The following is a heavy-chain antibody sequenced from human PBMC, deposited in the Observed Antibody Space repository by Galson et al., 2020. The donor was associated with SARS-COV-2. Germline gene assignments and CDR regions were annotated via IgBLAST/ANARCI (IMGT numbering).Heavy chain of an antibody. V-gene: IGHV3-21*01. CDR2: NTSGNNYI. J-gene: IGHJ3*01. CDR1: GFTFSTYT. Sequence: GESLKISCAASGFTFSTYTMTWVRQAPGKGLEWVSSNTSGNNYIYYADSVRGRFTVSRDNGKNSLYVQMNSLRAEDTAVYYCARERVYGLYRRGFGVWGQGTMVTVSS. CDR3: ARERVYGLYRRGFGV. D-gene: IGHD3-10*01.